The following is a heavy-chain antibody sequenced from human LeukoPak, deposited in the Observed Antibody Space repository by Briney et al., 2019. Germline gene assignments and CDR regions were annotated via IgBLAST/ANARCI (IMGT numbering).Heavy chain of an antibody. CDR3: ARSYYSSSCPDY. V-gene: IGHV3-7*01. J-gene: IGHJ4*02. CDR1: GFTFSNYW. D-gene: IGHD6-13*01. Sequence: PGGSLRLSCAASGFTFSNYWMSWVRQAPGKGLEWVANIKQDRSEKYYVDSVKGRLTISRDNAKNSLYLQMNSLRAEDTAVYYCARSYYSSSCPDYWGQGTLVTVSS. CDR2: IKQDRSEK.